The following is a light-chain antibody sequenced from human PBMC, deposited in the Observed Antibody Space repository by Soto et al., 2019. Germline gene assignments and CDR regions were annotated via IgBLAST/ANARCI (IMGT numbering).Light chain of an antibody. J-gene: IGKJ2*01. Sequence: EIVLTQSPAALSLSPGEGTTLSCRASQSLSSSYLAWYQQKPGQAPSLLIYGASSRATGIPDRFSGSGSGTDFTLTISRLDPEDFAVYYCQQYGSSPYTFGHGTKLEIK. CDR2: GAS. CDR1: QSLSSSY. V-gene: IGKV3-20*01. CDR3: QQYGSSPYT.